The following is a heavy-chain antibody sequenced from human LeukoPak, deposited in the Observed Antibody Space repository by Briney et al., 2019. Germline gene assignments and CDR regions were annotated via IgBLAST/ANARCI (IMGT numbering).Heavy chain of an antibody. V-gene: IGHV3-33*03. J-gene: IGHJ4*02. Sequence: PGGSLRLSCTASGFTFSSYGMHWVRQAPGKGLEWVAVIWYDGSNKYYADSVKGRFTISRDNSKNTLYLQMNSLRAEDTAVYYCAKKGRSGGTTYFDYWGQGTLVTVSS. CDR1: GFTFSSYG. CDR2: IWYDGSNK. D-gene: IGHD1-1*01. CDR3: AKKGRSGGTTYFDY.